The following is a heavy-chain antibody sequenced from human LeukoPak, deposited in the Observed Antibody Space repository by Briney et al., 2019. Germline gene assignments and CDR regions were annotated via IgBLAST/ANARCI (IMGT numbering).Heavy chain of an antibody. D-gene: IGHD4-23*01. Sequence: ASVKVSCKASDYTFTTYGISWVRQAPGQGLEWMGWISAYNGNTNYAQNLQGRVTMTTDTSTSTAYMEQRSLNSDDTAVYYCARALVVTSPFDYWGQGTLVTVSS. CDR1: DYTFTTYG. V-gene: IGHV1-18*01. CDR2: ISAYNGNT. CDR3: ARALVVTSPFDY. J-gene: IGHJ4*02.